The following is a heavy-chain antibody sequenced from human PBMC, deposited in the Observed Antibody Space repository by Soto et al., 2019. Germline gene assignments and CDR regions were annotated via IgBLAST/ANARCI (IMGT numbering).Heavy chain of an antibody. CDR2: IIPFIGTA. CDR1: GGTFSSYA. Sequence: SVKVSCKASGGTFSSYAISWVRQAPGQGLEWMGRIIPFIGTANYAQKFQGRVTITADESKSTAYMELTSLRSEDTAVYYCARVVMTTVPASYYYVMDVWGQGTTVTVSS. J-gene: IGHJ6*02. V-gene: IGHV1-69*11. CDR3: ARVVMTTVPASYYYVMDV. D-gene: IGHD4-4*01.